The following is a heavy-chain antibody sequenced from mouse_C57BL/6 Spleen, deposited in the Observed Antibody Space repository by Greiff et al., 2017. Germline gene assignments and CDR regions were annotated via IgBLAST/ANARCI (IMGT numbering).Heavy chain of an antibody. CDR1: GYTFTSYW. CDR3: ERTGDYDGGYFDV. CDR2: INPSSGYT. Sequence: VKLVESGAELAKPGASVKLSCKASGYTFTSYWMHWVKQRPGQGLEWIGYINPSSGYTKYNQKFKDKATLTADKSSSTAYMQLSSLTYEDSAVXNCERTGDYDGGYFDVWGTGTTVTVSS. J-gene: IGHJ1*03. V-gene: IGHV1-7*01. D-gene: IGHD2-4*01.